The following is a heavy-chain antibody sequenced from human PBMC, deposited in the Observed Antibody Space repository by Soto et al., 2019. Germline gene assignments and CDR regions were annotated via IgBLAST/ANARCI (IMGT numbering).Heavy chain of an antibody. J-gene: IGHJ6*04. V-gene: IGHV1-69*13. CDR3: ATSYAILAGSYMAPPGDYCYYGMDV. CDR1: GGTFSSYA. Sequence: SVKVSCKASGGTFSSYAISWVRQAPGQGLEWMGGIIPIFGTANYAQKFQGRVTVTADESTSTAYMELSSLRSEATAVDYRATSYAILAGSYMAPPGDYCYYGMDVWGKGTTVSVSS. D-gene: IGHD3-9*01. CDR2: IIPIFGTA.